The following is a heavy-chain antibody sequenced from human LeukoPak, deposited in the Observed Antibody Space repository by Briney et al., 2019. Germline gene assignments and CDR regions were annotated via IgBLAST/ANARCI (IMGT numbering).Heavy chain of an antibody. CDR3: AREGLSYYDSSGYLRWFDP. CDR1: GYTFTGYY. J-gene: IGHJ5*02. D-gene: IGHD3-22*01. V-gene: IGHV1-3*01. CDR2: INAGNGNT. Sequence: ASVKVSCKASGYTFTGYYMHWVRQAPGQRLEWMGWINAGNGNTKYSQKFQGRVTITRDTSASTAYMELSSLRSEDTAVYYCAREGLSYYDSSGYLRWFDPWGQGTLVTVSS.